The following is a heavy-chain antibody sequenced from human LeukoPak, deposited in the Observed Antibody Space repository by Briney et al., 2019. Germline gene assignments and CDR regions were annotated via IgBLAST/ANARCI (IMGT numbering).Heavy chain of an antibody. CDR2: IIPILGIA. Sequence: SVKVSCKASGYTFTSYGISWVRQAPGQGLEWMGRIIPILGIANYAQKFQGRVTITADKSTSTAYMELSSLRSEDTAVYYCARMGGPYYYDSSYYFDYWGQGTLVTVSS. CDR3: ARMGGPYYYDSSYYFDY. CDR1: GYTFTSYG. V-gene: IGHV1-69*04. J-gene: IGHJ4*02. D-gene: IGHD3-22*01.